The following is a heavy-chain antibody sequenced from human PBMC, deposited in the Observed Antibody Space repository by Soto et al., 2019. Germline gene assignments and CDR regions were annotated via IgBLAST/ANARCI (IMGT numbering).Heavy chain of an antibody. J-gene: IGHJ5*02. Sequence: SETLSLTCTVSGGPITDYSWVWIRQPAGKGLEWIGRIFSSGSTNYNPSLKGRITMSLDTSKNQFSLKLNSATATDTAVYFCARDQGVVVTADNWFDPWGQGILVT. CDR1: GGPITDYS. CDR2: IFSSGST. D-gene: IGHD2-21*02. V-gene: IGHV4-4*07. CDR3: ARDQGVVVTADNWFDP.